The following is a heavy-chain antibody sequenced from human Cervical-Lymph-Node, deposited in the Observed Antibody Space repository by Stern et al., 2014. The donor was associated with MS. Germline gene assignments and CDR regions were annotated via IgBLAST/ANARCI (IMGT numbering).Heavy chain of an antibody. D-gene: IGHD6-19*01. CDR1: GFTFSDVY. Sequence: MQPVDYGGGLVKPGGSLRLSCATSGFTFSDVYMTWIRQAPGKWLEWVSYISSGGSVKYYADSVKGRFTISRDNAENSLYLQMNSLRAEDTAVYYCAPQWLVGLSWGQGTLVTVSS. CDR3: APQWLVGLS. V-gene: IGHV3-11*01. CDR2: ISSGGSVK. J-gene: IGHJ5*02.